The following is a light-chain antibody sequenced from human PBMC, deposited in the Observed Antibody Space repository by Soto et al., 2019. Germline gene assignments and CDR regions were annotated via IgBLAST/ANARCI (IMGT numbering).Light chain of an antibody. CDR3: QQYYSTPPT. CDR2: WAS. J-gene: IGKJ4*01. Sequence: DIVMTQSPDSLAVSLGERATINCKSSQSVLYSSTNNNYLAWYQQKPGQPPRLLIYWASTRESGVPDRFSGSGSGTDFPLTISSLQAEDVAVYYCQQYYSTPPTFGGGTKVEIK. V-gene: IGKV4-1*01. CDR1: QSVLYSSTNNNY.